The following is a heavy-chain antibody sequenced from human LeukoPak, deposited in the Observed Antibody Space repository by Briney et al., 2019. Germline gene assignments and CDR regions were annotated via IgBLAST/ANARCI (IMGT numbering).Heavy chain of an antibody. CDR1: GGSFSGYY. D-gene: IGHD3-10*01. CDR2: IYTSGST. Sequence: SETLSLTCAVYGGSFSGYYWSWIRQPPGKGLEWIGRIYTSGSTNYNSSLKSRVTMSVDTSKNQFSLKLSSVTAADTAVYYCASTIWFGELGYWGQGTLVTVSS. V-gene: IGHV4-59*10. CDR3: ASTIWFGELGY. J-gene: IGHJ4*02.